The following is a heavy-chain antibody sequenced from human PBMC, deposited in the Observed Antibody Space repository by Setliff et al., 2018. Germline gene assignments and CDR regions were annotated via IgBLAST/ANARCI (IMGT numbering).Heavy chain of an antibody. V-gene: IGHV4-39*01. CDR3: ARSGYYDFWSGFLNDAFDI. J-gene: IGHJ3*02. CDR2: IYYSGST. CDR1: GGSISSSSYY. Sequence: PSETLSLTCTVSGGSISSSSYYWGWIRQPPGKGLEWIGSIYYSGSTYYNPSLKSRVTISVDTSKDQFSLKLSSVTAADTAVYYCARSGYYDFWSGFLNDAFDIWGQGTMVTVSS. D-gene: IGHD3-3*01.